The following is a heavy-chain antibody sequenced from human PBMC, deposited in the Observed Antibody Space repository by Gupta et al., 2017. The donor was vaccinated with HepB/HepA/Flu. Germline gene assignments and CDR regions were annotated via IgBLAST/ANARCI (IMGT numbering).Heavy chain of an antibody. Sequence: EVQLVESGGGLVKPGGSLRLSGAASGFTFSRYTLTWARQAPGKGLEWVSSISASSDFIYYGGSVKGRFTISRDNGNNSLLLKMNSLRADDTGFYFWVRDDLNRYGGSYKYFDFWGQGTLVAVSS. V-gene: IGHV3-21*02. CDR2: ISASSDFI. CDR3: VRDDLNRYGGSYKYFDF. CDR1: GFTFSRYT. J-gene: IGHJ4*02. D-gene: IGHD3-16*01.